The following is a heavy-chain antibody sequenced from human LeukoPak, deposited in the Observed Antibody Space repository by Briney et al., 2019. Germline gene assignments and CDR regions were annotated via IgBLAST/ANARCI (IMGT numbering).Heavy chain of an antibody. D-gene: IGHD3-10*01. CDR3: ARGGYYGSGMNGPGVRAFDI. Sequence: PGGPLRLSCAAAGCTFSSYDMHWVRQPTGKVLEWVSAFGTTCDTNYRRSLKGRFTISRENSNNSLYLQMNSLRAGDTAVYYCARGGYYGSGMNGPGVRAFDIWRQGTMVSVPS. J-gene: IGHJ3*02. CDR1: GCTFSSYD. CDR2: FGTTCDT. V-gene: IGHV3-13*01.